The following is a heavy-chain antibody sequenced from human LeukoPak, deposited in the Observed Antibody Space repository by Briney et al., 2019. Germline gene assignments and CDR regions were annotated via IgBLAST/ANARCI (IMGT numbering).Heavy chain of an antibody. D-gene: IGHD1-26*01. V-gene: IGHV1-69*05. CDR1: GGTFSSYA. CDR3: ARLVGATLGYFDY. J-gene: IGHJ4*02. Sequence: GASVKVSCKASGGTFSSYAISWVRQAPGQGLEWMGGIIPIFGTANYAQKFQGRVTITTDGSTSTAYMELSSLRSEDTAVYYCARLVGATLGYFDYWGQGTLVTVSS. CDR2: IIPIFGTA.